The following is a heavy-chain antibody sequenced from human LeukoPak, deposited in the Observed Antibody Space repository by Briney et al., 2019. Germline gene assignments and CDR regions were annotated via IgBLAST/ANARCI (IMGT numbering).Heavy chain of an antibody. CDR2: ITNSGSDI. V-gene: IGHV3-11*01. CDR3: ACPYRSRFDY. CDR1: GFTFSDFH. J-gene: IGHJ4*02. Sequence: GGSLRLSCVVSGFTFSDFHMSWLHQAPGKGLEWISYITNSGSDIEYADSVKGRFTISWDNAKKSLYLEMNTLRAEDTAIYYCACPYRSRFDYWGQGTLVTVSS. D-gene: IGHD6-13*01.